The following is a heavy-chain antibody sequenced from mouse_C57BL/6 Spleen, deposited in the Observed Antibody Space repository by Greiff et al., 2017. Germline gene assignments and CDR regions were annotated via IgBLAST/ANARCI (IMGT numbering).Heavy chain of an antibody. J-gene: IGHJ4*01. Sequence: EVKVEESGGGLVQPGGSMKLSCAASGFTFRDAWMDWVRQSPGKGLEWVAEIRNKANNHATYYAESVKGRFTISRDDSKSSVYLQMNSLRAKDTGMYYCTREIYYYAMDDWGQGTSVTVSS. V-gene: IGHV6-6*01. CDR3: TREIYYYAMDD. CDR1: GFTFRDAW. CDR2: IRNKANNHAT. D-gene: IGHD2-1*01.